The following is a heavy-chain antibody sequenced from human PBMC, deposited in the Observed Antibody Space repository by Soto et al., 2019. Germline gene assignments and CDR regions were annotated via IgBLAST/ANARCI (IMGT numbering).Heavy chain of an antibody. J-gene: IGHJ4*02. V-gene: IGHV3-33*01. CDR3: ARDGIRGTVFYGYFDY. Sequence: QVHLVESGGGVVQPGGSLRLSCAVPGLLFSGYGMHWVRQAPGKGREWVAIIRFDGTNIEYADSVRGRFTISRDNSKNMLNLQMNSLRVEDTAVYYCARDGIRGTVFYGYFDYWGQGTLVTVSS. D-gene: IGHD1-1*01. CDR2: IRFDGTNI. CDR1: GLLFSGYG.